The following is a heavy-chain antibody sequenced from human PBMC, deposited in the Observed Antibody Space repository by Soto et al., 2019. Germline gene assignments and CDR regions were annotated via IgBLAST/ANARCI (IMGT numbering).Heavy chain of an antibody. CDR2: IYYSGST. D-gene: IGHD1-26*01. CDR1: GGSVSSGSYY. V-gene: IGHV4-61*01. J-gene: IGHJ4*02. Sequence: QVQLQESGPGLVKPSETLSLTCTVSGGSVSSGSYYWSWIRQPPGKGLEWIGYIYYSGSTKNNPSLKSRVTISVDTSKNQFSLKLSSVTAVDTAVYYCARAGLGDGSDYWGQGTLVTVSS. CDR3: ARAGLGDGSDY.